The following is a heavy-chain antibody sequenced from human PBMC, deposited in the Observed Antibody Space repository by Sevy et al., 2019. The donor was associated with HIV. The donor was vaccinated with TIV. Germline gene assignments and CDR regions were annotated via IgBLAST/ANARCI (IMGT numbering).Heavy chain of an antibody. Sequence: GGSLRLSCAASGFSLETYWMNWVRQAPGKPLEWVANIKEDDTVKSYVDSVKGRFTIFRDNGRNLVYLVMNNLRVGDTARYYCVRAIQSERSFWGQGTLVTVSS. CDR3: VRAIQSERSF. D-gene: IGHD2-2*02. V-gene: IGHV3-7*04. CDR2: IKEDDTVK. J-gene: IGHJ4*02. CDR1: GFSLETYW.